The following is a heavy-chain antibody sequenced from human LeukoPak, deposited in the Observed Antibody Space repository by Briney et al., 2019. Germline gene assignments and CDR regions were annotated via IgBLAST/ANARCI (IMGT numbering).Heavy chain of an antibody. J-gene: IGHJ4*02. Sequence: ASVKVSCKASGYTFTSYDINWVRQATGQGLEWMGWMNPNSGNTNYAQKLQGRVTMTTDTSTSTAYMGLRSLRSDDTAVYYCARDRGSYDYWGQGTLVTVSS. CDR3: ARDRGSYDY. V-gene: IGHV1-18*01. D-gene: IGHD1-26*01. CDR2: MNPNSGNT. CDR1: GYTFTSYD.